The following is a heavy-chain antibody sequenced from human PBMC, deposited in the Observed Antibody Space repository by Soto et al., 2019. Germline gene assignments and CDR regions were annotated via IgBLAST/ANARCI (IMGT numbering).Heavy chain of an antibody. D-gene: IGHD3-3*01. CDR2: INHAGST. Sequence: QVQLRQWGAGFLKPSETLSLTGGIYGGSFSANYWSWIRQSPGKGLEWLGEINHAGSTDYNPSLKSRVTISADTSNNQFSLNLTSVTAADTAVYYCETGGLFSVWGQGTPVTVSS. CDR3: ETGGLFSV. J-gene: IGHJ4*02. CDR1: GGSFSANY. V-gene: IGHV4-34*01.